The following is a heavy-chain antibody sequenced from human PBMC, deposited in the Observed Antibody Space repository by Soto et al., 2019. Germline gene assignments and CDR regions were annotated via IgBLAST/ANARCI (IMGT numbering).Heavy chain of an antibody. D-gene: IGHD5-18*01. CDR1: GFTFRYYY. CDR3: XRDRFGYSYGLWSLPHY. CDR2: ISSSGSTI. J-gene: IGHJ4*02. V-gene: IGHV3-11*01. Sequence: PGGSRRLSGEPSGFTFRYYYMSWSPQSPGKGLEWVSYISSSGSTIYSADSVKGRFTISRDNAKNSLYLQMNSLRAEDTAVYYCXRDRFGYSYGLWSLPHYLGQGTLVTVSS.